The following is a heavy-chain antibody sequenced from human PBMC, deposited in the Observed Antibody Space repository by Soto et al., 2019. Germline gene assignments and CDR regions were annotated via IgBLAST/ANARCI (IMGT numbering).Heavy chain of an antibody. CDR3: ARDDIPGRAVAIYGMDV. D-gene: IGHD6-19*01. J-gene: IGHJ6*02. Sequence: GGSLRLSCAASGFTVSSTYLTWVRQAPGKGLEWVAILYTGTDTVYADSVKGRFTISRDSSKNTFYLQMNSLRAEDTAVYYCARDDIPGRAVAIYGMDVWGQGTTVTVSS. CDR2: LYTGTDT. V-gene: IGHV3-53*01. CDR1: GFTVSSTY.